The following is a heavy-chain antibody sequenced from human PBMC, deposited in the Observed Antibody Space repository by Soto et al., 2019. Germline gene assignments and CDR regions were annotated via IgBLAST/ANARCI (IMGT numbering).Heavy chain of an antibody. CDR2: ISAYNGNT. CDR3: ARAGDGYSPRGYYYGRDV. J-gene: IGHJ6*02. CDR1: GYTFTSYG. Sequence: ASVKVSCKASGYTFTSYGISWVRQAPGQGLEWMGWISAYNGNTNYAQKLQGRVTMTTDTSTSTAYMELRSLRSDETAVYYFARAGDGYSPRGYYYGRDVWGQGTRVTVSS. D-gene: IGHD5-18*01. V-gene: IGHV1-18*01.